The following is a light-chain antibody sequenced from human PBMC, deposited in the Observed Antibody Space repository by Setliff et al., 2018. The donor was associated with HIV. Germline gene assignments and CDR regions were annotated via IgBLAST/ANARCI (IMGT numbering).Light chain of an antibody. CDR2: DVS. CDR3: RTDTSSSTEV. V-gene: IGLV2-14*01. J-gene: IGLJ1*01. Sequence: QSALTQPASVSASPGPSITISCTGTISDLGTYNAAYWYQQHPGKAPKLMIYDVSTRPSGVSNRFSGSKSVNKASLTISWLQTEDETDYYFRTDTSSSTEVFGTGTKVTVL. CDR1: ISDLGTYNA.